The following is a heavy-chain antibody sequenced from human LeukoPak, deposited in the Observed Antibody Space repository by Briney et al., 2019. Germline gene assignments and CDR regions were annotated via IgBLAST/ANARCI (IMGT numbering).Heavy chain of an antibody. V-gene: IGHV3-23*01. Sequence: GGSLRLSCAASGFTFSSYAMSWVRQAPGKGLEWVSAISGSSRRPYYADSVKGRFTISRDNSKNTLYLQMNSLRAEDTAVYYCANGGPVDSSWGQGTLVTVSS. CDR2: ISGSSRRP. D-gene: IGHD6-13*01. J-gene: IGHJ4*02. CDR3: ANGGPVDSS. CDR1: GFTFSSYA.